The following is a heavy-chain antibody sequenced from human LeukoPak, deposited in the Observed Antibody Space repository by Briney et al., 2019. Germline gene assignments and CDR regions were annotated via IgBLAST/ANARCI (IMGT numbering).Heavy chain of an antibody. CDR2: IYYSGST. Sequence: SETLSLTCTVSGGSVSSGSYYWSWIRQPPGKGLEWIGYIYYSGSTNYNPSLKSRVTISVDTSKNQFSLKLSSVTATDTAVYYCARGAYSGYDWPLFDYWGQGTLVTVSS. J-gene: IGHJ4*02. V-gene: IGHV4-61*01. D-gene: IGHD5-12*01. CDR3: ARGAYSGYDWPLFDY. CDR1: GGSVSSGSYY.